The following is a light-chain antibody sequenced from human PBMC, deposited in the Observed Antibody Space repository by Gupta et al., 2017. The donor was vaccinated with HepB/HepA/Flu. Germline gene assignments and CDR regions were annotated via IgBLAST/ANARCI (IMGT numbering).Light chain of an antibody. J-gene: IGLJ2*01. CDR1: SGSVSTNYY. CDR2: NTN. CDR3: VLYVGSGISI. V-gene: IGLV8-61*01. Sequence: QTVVTPEPWFSVSPVGSVTLTCGLNSGSVSTNYYPSWYQQTPGQAPRTLIYNTNTRSSGVPDRFSGSILGNKAALTITGAQADDECNYYCVLYVGSGISIFGGGTKLTVL.